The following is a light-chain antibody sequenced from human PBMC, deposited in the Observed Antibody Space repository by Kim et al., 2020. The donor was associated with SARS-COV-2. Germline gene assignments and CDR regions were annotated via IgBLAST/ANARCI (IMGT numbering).Light chain of an antibody. CDR2: GAS. CDR1: QSVSSN. Sequence: SPGERAPLFCTASQSVSSNLAWYQQKPGQAPRLLIYGASTRATNISARFSGSGSGTEFTLTISSLQSEDFAVYYCQQYKNWPPITFGQGTRLEIK. V-gene: IGKV3-15*01. J-gene: IGKJ5*01. CDR3: QQYKNWPPIT.